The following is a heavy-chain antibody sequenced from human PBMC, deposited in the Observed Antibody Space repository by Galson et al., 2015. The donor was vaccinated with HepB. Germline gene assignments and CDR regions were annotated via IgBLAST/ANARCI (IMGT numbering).Heavy chain of an antibody. CDR2: INAGSGGT. CDR1: GYTVSHNA. J-gene: IGHJ4*02. CDR3: VRDDAAGTVGDY. D-gene: IGHD1-1*01. V-gene: IGHV1-3*01. Sequence: SVKVSCKASGYTVSHNAMHWVRQAPGQRLEWMGWINAGSGGTKYSQRFQDRVTFTRDPSANIVYMELSSLRSADTAVYCCVRDDAAGTVGDYWGQGTLVTVS.